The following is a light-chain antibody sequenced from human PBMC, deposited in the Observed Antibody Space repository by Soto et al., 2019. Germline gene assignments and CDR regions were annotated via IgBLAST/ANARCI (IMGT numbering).Light chain of an antibody. Sequence: EIVLTQSPATLSLSPGERATLSCRASQSVSSYLACYQQKPGQAPRLLIYDASNSATGIPARFSGSGSGTDFTLTISSLEPEDFAVYYCQQRSNWPPWTFGQGTKVEIK. CDR2: DAS. CDR1: QSVSSY. V-gene: IGKV3-11*01. CDR3: QQRSNWPPWT. J-gene: IGKJ1*01.